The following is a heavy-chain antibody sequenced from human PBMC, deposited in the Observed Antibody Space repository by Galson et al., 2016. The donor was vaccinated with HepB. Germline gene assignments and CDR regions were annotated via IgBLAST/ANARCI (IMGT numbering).Heavy chain of an antibody. Sequence: SVKVSCKASGYTFTSYYIHWVRQAPGQGLEWRGQNNPNVGSTTYAQKFQGRVTMTRDTSTSTGYVELISLRSEDTANYYCPRNVDSWGQGTLVTVSS. CDR2: NNPNVGST. CDR1: GYTFTSYY. CDR3: PRNVDS. D-gene: IGHD3-10*02. V-gene: IGHV1-46*01. J-gene: IGHJ4*02.